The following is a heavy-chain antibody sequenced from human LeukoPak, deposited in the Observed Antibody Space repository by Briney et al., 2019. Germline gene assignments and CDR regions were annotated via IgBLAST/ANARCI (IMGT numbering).Heavy chain of an antibody. CDR3: ARDRAYGGMDV. CDR1: GYTFTGYY. J-gene: IGHJ6*02. Sequence: ASVKVSCKASGYTFTGYYMHWVRQAPGQGLEWMGWINPNSGGTNYAQKLQGRVTMTRDTSISTAYMELSRLRPDATAVYYGARDRAYGGMDVWGQGTTVTVSS. V-gene: IGHV1-2*02. CDR2: INPNSGGT. D-gene: IGHD2-21*01.